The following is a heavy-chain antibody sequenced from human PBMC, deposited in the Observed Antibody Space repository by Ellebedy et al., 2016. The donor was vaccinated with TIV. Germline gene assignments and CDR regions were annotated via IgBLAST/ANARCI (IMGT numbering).Heavy chain of an antibody. J-gene: IGHJ4*02. CDR3: ARDLYYDILTGSSQGGDFDY. Sequence: GGSLRLSCAASGFTFSSYAMHWVRQAPGKGLEWVAVISYDGSNKYYADSVKGRFTISRDNSKNTLYLQMNSLRAEDTAVYYCARDLYYDILTGSSQGGDFDYWGQGTLVTVSS. CDR1: GFTFSSYA. D-gene: IGHD3-9*01. CDR2: ISYDGSNK. V-gene: IGHV3-30-3*01.